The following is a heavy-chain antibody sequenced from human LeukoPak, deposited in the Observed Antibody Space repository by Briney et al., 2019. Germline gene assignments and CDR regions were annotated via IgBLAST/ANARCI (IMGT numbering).Heavy chain of an antibody. V-gene: IGHV3-23*01. CDR2: ISGSGGST. Sequence: GGSLRLSCVASGFTFSSYWMTWVRQAPGEGLEWVSSISGSGGSTYYADSVKGRFTISRDNSKNTLYLQMNSLRAEDTAVYYCAKDRSARITMIVVVAFDYWGQGTLVTVSS. J-gene: IGHJ4*02. D-gene: IGHD3-22*01. CDR3: AKDRSARITMIVVVAFDY. CDR1: GFTFSSYW.